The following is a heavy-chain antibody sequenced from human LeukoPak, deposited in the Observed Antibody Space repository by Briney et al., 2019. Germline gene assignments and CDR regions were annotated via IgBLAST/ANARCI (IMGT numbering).Heavy chain of an antibody. CDR3: ARDPIPAYYYDSRGYYGFDY. J-gene: IGHJ4*02. CDR2: TRNKANSYAT. V-gene: IGHV3-72*01. D-gene: IGHD3-22*01. CDR1: GFTFSDHY. Sequence: GGSLSLSCAASGFTFSDHYMDWVRQPPGKGLEWVGRTRNKANSYATEYAASVKGRFSISRDDSKNSLYLQMNSLRTEDTAVYYCARDPIPAYYYDSRGYYGFDYWGQGTLVTVSS.